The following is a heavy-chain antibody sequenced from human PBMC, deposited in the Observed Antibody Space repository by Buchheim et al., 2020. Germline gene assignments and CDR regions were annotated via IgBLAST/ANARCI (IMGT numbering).Heavy chain of an antibody. Sequence: EVQLVESGGGLVKPGGSLRLSCAASGFTFSSYSMNWVRQAPGKGLEWVSSISSSSSYIYYAASVKGRFTISRDNAKNSLYLQMNSLRAEDTAVYYCAREYSSSFRYFDYWGQGTL. V-gene: IGHV3-21*01. D-gene: IGHD6-6*01. CDR2: ISSSSSYI. CDR1: GFTFSSYS. CDR3: AREYSSSFRYFDY. J-gene: IGHJ4*02.